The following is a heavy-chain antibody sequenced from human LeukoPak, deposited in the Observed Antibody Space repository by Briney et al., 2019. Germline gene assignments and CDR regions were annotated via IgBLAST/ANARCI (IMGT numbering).Heavy chain of an antibody. D-gene: IGHD3-16*02. V-gene: IGHV3-7*01. CDR1: GFTFSGYW. J-gene: IGHJ4*02. CDR3: ARDRSYDYIWGSYRPDYFDY. CDR2: IRADGSDK. Sequence: PGGSLRLSCAASGFTFSGYWMNWVRQAPGKGLEWVANIRADGSDKYYVDSVKGRFTISRDNAKNSLYLQMNSLRAEDTAVYYCARDRSYDYIWGSYRPDYFDYWGQGTLVTVSS.